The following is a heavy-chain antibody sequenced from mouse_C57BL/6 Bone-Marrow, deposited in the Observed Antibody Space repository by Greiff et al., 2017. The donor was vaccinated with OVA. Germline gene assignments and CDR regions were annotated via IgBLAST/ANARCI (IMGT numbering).Heavy chain of an antibody. CDR1: GYAFSSSW. J-gene: IGHJ2*01. V-gene: IGHV1-82*01. CDR3: ARYFDY. CDR2: IYPGDGDT. Sequence: QVQLQQSGPELVKPGASVKISCKASGYAFSSSWMNWVKQRPGQGLEWIGRIYPGDGDTNYNVKFKGKATLTADKSSSTAYMQLSSLTSEDSAVYCCARYFDYWGQGTTLTVSS.